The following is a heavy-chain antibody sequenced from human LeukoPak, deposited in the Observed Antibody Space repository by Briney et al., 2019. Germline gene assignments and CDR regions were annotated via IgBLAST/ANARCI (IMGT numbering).Heavy chain of an antibody. CDR2: IMQDGSEK. CDR1: GFTFSSHW. J-gene: IGHJ4*02. V-gene: IGHV3-7*04. D-gene: IGHD3-9*01. CDR3: ARGSDFDWLLSDY. Sequence: PGGSLRLTCAASGFTFSSHWMSWVRQAPGKGLEWVGNIMQDGSEKYYVASLKSRFTISRDNAKNSLYLQMNSVRAEDTAVYYCARGSDFDWLLSDYWGQGTLVTVSS.